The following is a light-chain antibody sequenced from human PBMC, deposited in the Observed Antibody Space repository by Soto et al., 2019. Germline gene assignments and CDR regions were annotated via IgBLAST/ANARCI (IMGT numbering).Light chain of an antibody. Sequence: DIVMAQSPDSLALSLGERATITCQAGQSLLYSSNNKNYLAWYQQKTGQPPKVXIYWESTRESGVPDRFGGSGSGTDLELTISRLQAEDVAVYYCQKYYSTPWTFGQGTKVDI. CDR2: WES. V-gene: IGKV4-1*01. CDR1: QSLLYSSNNKNY. CDR3: QKYYSTPWT. J-gene: IGKJ1*01.